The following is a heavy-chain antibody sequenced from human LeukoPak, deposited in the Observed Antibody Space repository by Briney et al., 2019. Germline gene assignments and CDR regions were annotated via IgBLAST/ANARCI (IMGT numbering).Heavy chain of an antibody. CDR3: ARGLSYAVAYGDY. D-gene: IGHD6-19*01. Sequence: GGSLRLSCAPSGFIFSDCWFHWVRQTPGQGLVWVAAINRDGTGTSHADSVRGRFTVSRDNAKNTLYLQLNSLRADDTAVYYCARGLSYAVAYGDYWGQGTLVTASS. CDR2: INRDGTGT. V-gene: IGHV3-74*01. J-gene: IGHJ4*02. CDR1: GFIFSDCW.